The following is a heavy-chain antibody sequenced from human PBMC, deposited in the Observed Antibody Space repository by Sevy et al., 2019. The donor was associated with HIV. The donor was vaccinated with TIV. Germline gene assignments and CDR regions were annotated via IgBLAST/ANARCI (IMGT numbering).Heavy chain of an antibody. CDR1: GFTFSSYA. J-gene: IGHJ6*02. V-gene: IGHV3-30*04. CDR2: ISYDGSNK. D-gene: IGHD3-3*01. CDR3: ARDYYDFWSGYYRPRYYYGMDV. Sequence: GGSLRLSCAASGFTFSSYAMHWVRQAPGKGLEWVAVISYDGSNKYYADSVKGRFTISRDNSKNTLYLQMNSLRAEDTAVYYCARDYYDFWSGYYRPRYYYGMDVWGQGTTVTVSS.